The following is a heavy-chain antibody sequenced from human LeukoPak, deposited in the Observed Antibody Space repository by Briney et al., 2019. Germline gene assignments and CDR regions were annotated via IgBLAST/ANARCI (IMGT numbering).Heavy chain of an antibody. J-gene: IGHJ5*02. CDR3: TTLLSGGTEAP. V-gene: IGHV3-15*01. Sequence: NLGGSLRLSCAASGFTFNNAWMSWVRQAPGKGLEWVGRIKSKTDGGTIDYAAPVKGRFTISRDESKNTVYLQMNSLKTEDTAVYYCTTLLSGGTEAPWGQGALVTVSS. CDR1: GFTFNNAW. CDR2: IKSKTDGGTI. D-gene: IGHD1-1*01.